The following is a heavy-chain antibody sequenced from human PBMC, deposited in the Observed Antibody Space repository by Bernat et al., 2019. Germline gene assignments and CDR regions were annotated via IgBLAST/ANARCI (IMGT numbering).Heavy chain of an antibody. V-gene: IGHV3-13*04. CDR1: GFILRSYD. CDR2: IGTGGDT. D-gene: IGHD6-19*01. CDR3: ARGGITVSGTDMIDY. Sequence: EVQLVESGGGLVQPGGSLRLSCAASGFILRSYDMHWVRQVTGKGLEWVSAIGTGGDTYYPDSVKGRFTVSRENAKNSFYLQMDSLRAGDTAVYYCARGGITVSGTDMIDYWGQGPLVTVSS. J-gene: IGHJ4*02.